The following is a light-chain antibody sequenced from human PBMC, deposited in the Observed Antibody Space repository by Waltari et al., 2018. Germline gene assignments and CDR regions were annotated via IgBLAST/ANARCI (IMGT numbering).Light chain of an antibody. CDR1: GSF. V-gene: IGLV2-23*01. J-gene: IGLJ2*01. CDR3: SSFVGGTTYLL. Sequence: QSALTQPASVSGSPGRSITISCIGGGSFVSWYQQHPGKAPKPMMYDDIRRPSGVSNRFSASKSDNTAPLTISWLQADDEAVYYCSSFVGGTTYLLIGGGTRLTVL. CDR2: DDI.